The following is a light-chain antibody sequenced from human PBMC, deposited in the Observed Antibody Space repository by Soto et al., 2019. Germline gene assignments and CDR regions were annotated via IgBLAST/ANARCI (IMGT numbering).Light chain of an antibody. CDR2: DVS. V-gene: IGLV2-11*01. J-gene: IGLJ2*01. CDR1: SRDVGAYNY. Sequence: QSVLTQPRSVSGSPGQSVTIYCTGTSRDVGAYNYVSWYQQHPGKAPKLIIYDVSKWPSGVPDRFSGSKSGNTASLNISGLQAEDEADYYCCSSAGSSTVIFGGGTKLTVL. CDR3: CSSAGSSTVI.